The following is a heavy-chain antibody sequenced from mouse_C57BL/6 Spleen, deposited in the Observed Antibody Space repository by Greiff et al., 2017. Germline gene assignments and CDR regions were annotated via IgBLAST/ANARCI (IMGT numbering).Heavy chain of an antibody. D-gene: IGHD1-1*01. CDR3: AREGSSHYAMDY. J-gene: IGHJ4*01. CDR1: GYTFTSYG. CDR2: IYPRSGNT. Sequence: QVHVKQSGAELARPGASVKLSCKASGYTFTSYGISWVKQRPGQGLEWIGEIYPRSGNTYYNEKFKGKATLTADKSSSTAYMELRSLTSEDSAVYFCAREGSSHYAMDYWGQGTSVTVSS. V-gene: IGHV1-81*01.